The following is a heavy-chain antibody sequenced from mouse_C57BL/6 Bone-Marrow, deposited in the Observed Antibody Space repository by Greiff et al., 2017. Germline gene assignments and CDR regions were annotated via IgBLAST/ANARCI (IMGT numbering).Heavy chain of an antibody. D-gene: IGHD1-1*01. J-gene: IGHJ4*01. CDR2: IDPSDSYT. CDR1: GYTFTSYW. Sequence: QVQLQQPGAELVKPGASVKLSCKASGYTFTSYWMQWVKQRPGQGLEWIGEIDPSDSYTNYNQKFKGKATLTVDTSSSTAYMQLSSLTSEDSAVYYCARSPYYGSFYAMDYWGQGTSVTVSS. V-gene: IGHV1-50*01. CDR3: ARSPYYGSFYAMDY.